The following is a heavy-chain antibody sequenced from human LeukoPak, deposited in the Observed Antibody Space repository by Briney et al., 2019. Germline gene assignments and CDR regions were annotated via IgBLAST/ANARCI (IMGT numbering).Heavy chain of an antibody. D-gene: IGHD6-19*01. CDR3: ARAPGIAVAGDYMDV. Sequence: ASVKVSCKASGYTFTSYDINWVRQATGQGREWMGRMNPNSGNTGYAQKFQGRVTMTRNTSISTAYMELSSLRSEDTAVYYCARAPGIAVAGDYMDVWGKGTTVTISS. CDR2: MNPNSGNT. J-gene: IGHJ6*03. CDR1: GYTFTSYD. V-gene: IGHV1-8*01.